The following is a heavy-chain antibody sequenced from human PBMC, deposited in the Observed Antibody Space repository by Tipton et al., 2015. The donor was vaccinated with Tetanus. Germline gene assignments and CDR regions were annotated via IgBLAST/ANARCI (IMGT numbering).Heavy chain of an antibody. Sequence: GLVKPSETLSLTCTVSGGSMSNNYWSWIRQPPGKGLEWIAYIFHSGSTNYSPSLKSRVAISMDTSKNQISLKLSSVTAADTAVYYCARRSYCSSSRCFDAFDLWGQGTMVTVSS. J-gene: IGHJ3*01. V-gene: IGHV4-59*01. CDR2: IFHSGST. D-gene: IGHD2-2*01. CDR3: ARRSYCSSSRCFDAFDL. CDR1: GGSMSNNY.